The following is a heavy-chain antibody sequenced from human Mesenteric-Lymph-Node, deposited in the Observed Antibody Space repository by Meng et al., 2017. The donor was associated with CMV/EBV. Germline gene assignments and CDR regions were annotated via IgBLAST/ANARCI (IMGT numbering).Heavy chain of an antibody. CDR3: ARGSDIPVNNY. J-gene: IGHJ4*02. Sequence: QVQLQQWGAGLFKPSETLSLTCAVYGGSFSGYYWSWIRQPPGKGLVWIGEINHSGVPNYNPSLKSRVTISLDRSKNQFSLKLSSVTAEDTAVYYCARGSDIPVNNYWGQGTLVTVSS. CDR2: INHSGVP. V-gene: IGHV4-34*01. CDR1: GGSFSGYY. D-gene: IGHD2-15*01.